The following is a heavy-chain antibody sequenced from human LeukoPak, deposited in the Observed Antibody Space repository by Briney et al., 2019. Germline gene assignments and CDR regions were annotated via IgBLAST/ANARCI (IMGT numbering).Heavy chain of an antibody. Sequence: SETLSLTCTVSGGSISSYYWSWIRQPPGKGLEWIGYIYYSGGTNYNPSLKSRVTISVDTSKNQFSLKLSSVTAADTAVYYCARDPCFQHWGQSTLVTVSS. J-gene: IGHJ1*01. CDR1: GGSISSYY. CDR2: IYYSGGT. CDR3: ARDPCFQH. V-gene: IGHV4-59*01.